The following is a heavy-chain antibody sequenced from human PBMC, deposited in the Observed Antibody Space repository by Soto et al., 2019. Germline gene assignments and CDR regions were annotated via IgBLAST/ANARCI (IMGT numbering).Heavy chain of an antibody. CDR2: ISGSGGST. V-gene: IGHV3-23*01. CDR3: AKGEIWQWLQTYYFDY. CDR1: GFTFSSYA. Sequence: GGSLRLSCAASGFTFSSYAMSWVRQAPGKGLEWVSAISGSGGSTYYADSVKGRFTISRDNSKNTLYLQMNSLRAEDTAVYYCAKGEIWQWLQTYYFDYWGQGTLVTVSS. D-gene: IGHD6-19*01. J-gene: IGHJ4*02.